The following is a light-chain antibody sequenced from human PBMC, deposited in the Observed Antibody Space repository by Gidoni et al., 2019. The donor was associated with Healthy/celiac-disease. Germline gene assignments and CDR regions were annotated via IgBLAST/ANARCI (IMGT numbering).Light chain of an antibody. CDR3: LQHNIYPHT. CDR2: AAS. Sequence: DIQMTQSPSSLSASVGDRVTITCRASQGIRTDLGWYQHKPGQAPKRLIYAASSSQSGVPSRFSGSGSGTEFTLTISRLQPEDFATYYCLQHNIYPHTFGQGTKLEIK. CDR1: QGIRTD. V-gene: IGKV1-17*01. J-gene: IGKJ2*01.